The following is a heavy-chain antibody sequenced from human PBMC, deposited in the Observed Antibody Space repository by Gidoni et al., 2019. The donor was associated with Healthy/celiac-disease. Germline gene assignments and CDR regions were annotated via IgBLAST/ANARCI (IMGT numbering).Heavy chain of an antibody. CDR1: GFSLSNARMG. CDR2: IFSNDEK. J-gene: IGHJ6*02. D-gene: IGHD1-26*01. V-gene: IGHV2-26*01. CDR3: ARIKKYSGSYWLYYYYGMDV. Sequence: QVTLKESGPVLVKPTETLTLTCTVSGFSLSNARMGVSWIRQPPGKALEWLAHIFSNDEKSYSTSLKSRLTISKDTAKSQVVLTMTNMDPVDTATYYCARIKKYSGSYWLYYYYGMDVWGQGTTVTVAS.